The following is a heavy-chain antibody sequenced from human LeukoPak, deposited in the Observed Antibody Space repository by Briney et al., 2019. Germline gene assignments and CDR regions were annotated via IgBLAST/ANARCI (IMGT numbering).Heavy chain of an antibody. CDR3: ARESAVAGYWYFDL. CDR2: IYHSGST. V-gene: IGHV4-30-2*01. Sequence: SETLSLTCTVSGGSISSGGYYWSWIRQPPGKGLEWIGYIYHSGSTYYNPSLKSRVTISVDRSKNQFSLKLSSVTAADTAVYYCARESAVAGYWYFDLWGRGTLVTVSS. D-gene: IGHD6-19*01. CDR1: GGSISSGGYY. J-gene: IGHJ2*01.